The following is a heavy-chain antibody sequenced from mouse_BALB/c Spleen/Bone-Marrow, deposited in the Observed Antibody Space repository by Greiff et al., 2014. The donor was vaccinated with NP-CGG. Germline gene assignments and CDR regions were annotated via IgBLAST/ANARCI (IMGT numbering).Heavy chain of an antibody. CDR1: GFSLTSYG. V-gene: IGHV2-9*02. D-gene: IGHD2-4*01. CDR2: IWAGGST. CDR3: ARDPIYYDYDWYFDV. Sequence: QVQLKESGPGLVAPSQSLSITCIVSGFSLTSYGVHWVRQPPGKGLEWLGVIWAGGSTNYNSALMSRLSISKDNSKSQVFLKMNSLQTDDTAMYYCARDPIYYDYDWYFDVWGAGTTVTVSS. J-gene: IGHJ1*01.